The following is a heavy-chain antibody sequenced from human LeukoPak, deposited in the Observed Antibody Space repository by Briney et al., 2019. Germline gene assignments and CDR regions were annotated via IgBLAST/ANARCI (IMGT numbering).Heavy chain of an antibody. CDR3: ARTYDFGRGPPGDAFDN. Sequence: GGSLRLSCAASGFTFSSYSMNWVRQAPGEVPEWVSYIDARSGITYYADSVQGRFTISRDNAQESVFLQMNSLRADDTAVYYCARTYDFGRGPPGDAFDNWGPGTLVTVSS. J-gene: IGHJ3*02. D-gene: IGHD3-3*01. CDR1: GFTFSSYS. CDR2: IDARSGIT. V-gene: IGHV3-48*01.